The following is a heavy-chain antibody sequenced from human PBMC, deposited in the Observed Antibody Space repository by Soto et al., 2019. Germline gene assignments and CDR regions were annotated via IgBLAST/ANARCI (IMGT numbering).Heavy chain of an antibody. V-gene: IGHV3-49*03. CDR3: TRGAPMIRAVKKIY. J-gene: IGHJ4*02. CDR2: IRSKAYGGTT. D-gene: IGHD3-10*01. Sequence: PGGSLRLSCTASGFTFGDYAMSWFRQAPGKGLEWVGFIRSKAYGGTTEYAASVKGRFTISRDDSKSIAYLQMNSLKTEDTAVYYCTRGAPMIRAVKKIYLGQETLLTVSS. CDR1: GFTFGDYA.